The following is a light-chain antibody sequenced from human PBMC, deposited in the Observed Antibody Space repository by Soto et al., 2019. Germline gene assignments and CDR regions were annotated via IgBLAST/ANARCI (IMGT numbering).Light chain of an antibody. Sequence: IEMSQSPATVSLAPGERVTLSCRASESVSTNLAWYQQKPGQAPRLLIYDASNRATGIPARFSGSGSGTDFTLTISSLEPEDFAVYYCQQRSNWPPFGQGTKVDI. V-gene: IGKV3-11*01. CDR3: QQRSNWPP. CDR1: ESVSTN. J-gene: IGKJ1*01. CDR2: DAS.